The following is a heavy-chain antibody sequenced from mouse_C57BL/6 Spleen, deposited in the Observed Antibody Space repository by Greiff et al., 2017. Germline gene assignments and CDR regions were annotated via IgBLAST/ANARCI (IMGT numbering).Heavy chain of an antibody. CDR1: GYTFTDYY. Sequence: EVKLQQSGPELVKPGASVKISCKASGYTFTDYYMNWVKQSHGKSLEWIGDINPNNGGTSYNQKFKGKATLTVDKSSSTAYIELRSLTSEDSAVYYCARGSNHGYWGQGTTLTVSS. J-gene: IGHJ2*01. CDR2: INPNNGGT. D-gene: IGHD2-5*01. V-gene: IGHV1-26*01. CDR3: ARGSNHGY.